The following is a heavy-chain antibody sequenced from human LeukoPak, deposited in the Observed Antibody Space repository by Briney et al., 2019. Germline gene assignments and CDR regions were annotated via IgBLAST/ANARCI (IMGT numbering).Heavy chain of an antibody. Sequence: ASVKVSCKASGYTFTSYYMHWVRQAPGQGLEWMGIINPSGGSTSYAQKFQGRVTMTRDTSTSTVYMELSSLRSEDTAVYYCARDLRPWRFGELGTYFDYWGQGTLVTVSS. CDR1: GYTFTSYY. CDR2: INPSGGST. CDR3: ARDLRPWRFGELGTYFDY. D-gene: IGHD3-10*01. V-gene: IGHV1-46*01. J-gene: IGHJ4*02.